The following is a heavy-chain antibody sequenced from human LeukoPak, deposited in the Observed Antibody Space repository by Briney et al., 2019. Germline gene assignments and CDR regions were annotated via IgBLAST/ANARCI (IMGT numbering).Heavy chain of an antibody. CDR1: GGSVSSRTYY. V-gene: IGHV4-61*01. D-gene: IGHD3-22*01. CDR2: IYSSGST. Sequence: SETLSLTCTVSGGSVSSRTYYWSWIRQPPGKGLEWIGYIYSSGSTNYNPSLKSRVTISVDTSKNQFSLKLTSVTAADTAVYYCARAPYYYDNSGYFRFDYWGQGTLVTVLS. J-gene: IGHJ4*02. CDR3: ARAPYYYDNSGYFRFDY.